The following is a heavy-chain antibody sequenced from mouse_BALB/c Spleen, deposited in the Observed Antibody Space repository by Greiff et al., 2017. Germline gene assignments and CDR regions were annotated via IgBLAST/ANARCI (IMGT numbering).Heavy chain of an antibody. D-gene: IGHD2-1*01. V-gene: IGHV1-69*02. CDR2: IDPSNSET. CDR3: ARPLHAGAMDY. J-gene: IGHJ4*01. CDR1: GYTFTSYW. Sequence: VQLQQSGPELVRPGASVKLSCTASGYTFTSYWMPWVKQRPGQGLEWIGMIDPSNSETRLSQKFKDRATLKVDKSSNTGYMQLSSLTSEDCAVYYCARPLHAGAMDYWGQGTSVTVSS.